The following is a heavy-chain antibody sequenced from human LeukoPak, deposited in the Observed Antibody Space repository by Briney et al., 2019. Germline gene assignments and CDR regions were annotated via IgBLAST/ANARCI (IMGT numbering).Heavy chain of an antibody. Sequence: GAPVKVSCKASGYTSTSYYMHWVRQAPGQGLEWMGIINPSGGSTSYAQKFQGRVTMTRDTSTSTVYMELSSLRSEDTAVYYCARVLSGSYHGVHFDYWGQGTLVTVSS. CDR2: INPSGGST. CDR3: ARVLSGSYHGVHFDY. V-gene: IGHV1-46*01. J-gene: IGHJ4*02. D-gene: IGHD1-26*01. CDR1: GYTSTSYY.